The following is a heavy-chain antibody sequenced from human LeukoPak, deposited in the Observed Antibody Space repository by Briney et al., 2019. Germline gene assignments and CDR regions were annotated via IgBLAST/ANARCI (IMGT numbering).Heavy chain of an antibody. Sequence: SETLSLTCTVSGGSLTNYYWSWIRQPPGKGLEWIGYIFYSGSTNYNPSLKSRVTISVDTSKNQFSLKLSSVTAADTAVYYCARHAAVTMVRGVIYYYYYMDVWGKGTTVSISS. CDR1: GGSLTNYY. CDR3: ARHAAVTMVRGVIYYYYYMDV. J-gene: IGHJ6*03. D-gene: IGHD3-10*01. CDR2: IFYSGST. V-gene: IGHV4-59*08.